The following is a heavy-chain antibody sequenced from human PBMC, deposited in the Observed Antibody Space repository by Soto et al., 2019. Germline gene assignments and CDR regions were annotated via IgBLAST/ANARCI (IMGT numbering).Heavy chain of an antibody. CDR1: GFTFSTYS. V-gene: IGHV3-21*01. Sequence: PGGSLRLSCAASGFTFSTYSMNWVRQAPGKGLEWVSSISGSGNYTHYADFLRGRFTISRDNAKNSLYLQMNRLRAEDTAVYYCAREGTNNYNEYYFDSWGQGTVVTVSS. J-gene: IGHJ4*02. D-gene: IGHD4-4*01. CDR2: ISGSGNYT. CDR3: AREGTNNYNEYYFDS.